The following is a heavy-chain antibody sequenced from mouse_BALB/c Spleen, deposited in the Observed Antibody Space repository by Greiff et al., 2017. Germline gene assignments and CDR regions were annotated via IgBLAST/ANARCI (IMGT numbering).Heavy chain of an antibody. CDR3: ARELRLYFDY. J-gene: IGHJ2*01. CDR2: ISYDGSN. CDR1: GYSITSGYY. V-gene: IGHV3-6*02. Sequence: EVHLVESGPGLVKPSQSLSLTCSVTGYSITSGYYWNWIRQFPGNKLEWMGYISYDGSNNYNPSLKNRISITRDTSKNQFFLKLNSVTTEDTATYYCARELRLYFDYWGQGTTLTVSS. D-gene: IGHD2-4*01.